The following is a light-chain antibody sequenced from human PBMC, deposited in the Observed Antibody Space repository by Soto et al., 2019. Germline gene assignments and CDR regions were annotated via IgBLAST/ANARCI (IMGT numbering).Light chain of an antibody. Sequence: QSVLTQPPSVSGAPGQRVTISCTGSSSNIGAGYDVHWYQQLPGTAPKLLIYGNSNRPSGVPDRFSGSKSGTSASLAITGLQAEDGADYYCQSYDSSLSGFYVFGTGTKLTV. V-gene: IGLV1-40*01. CDR2: GNS. J-gene: IGLJ1*01. CDR3: QSYDSSLSGFYV. CDR1: SSNIGAGYD.